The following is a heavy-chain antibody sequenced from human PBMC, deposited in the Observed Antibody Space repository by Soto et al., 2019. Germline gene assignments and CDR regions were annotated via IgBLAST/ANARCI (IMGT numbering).Heavy chain of an antibody. J-gene: IGHJ4*02. CDR2: ISASGDNT. CDR1: GFTFNRYG. D-gene: IGHD1-7*01. CDR3: VKLRLELLYLDS. Sequence: PVGSLRLSCAASGFTFNRYGMSWVRQAPGKGLEWVSAISASGDNTYYADSVKGRFTISRDSSNNTLYLQMNSLRADDTASYYCVKLRLELLYLDSWGLGALVTVSS. V-gene: IGHV3-23*01.